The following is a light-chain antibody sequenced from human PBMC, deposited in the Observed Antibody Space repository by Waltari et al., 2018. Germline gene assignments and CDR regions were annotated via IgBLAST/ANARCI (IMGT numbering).Light chain of an antibody. CDR3: NSRDSSGNHVV. CDR2: GKN. CDR1: SLRSSY. Sequence: SSELTQDPAVSVALGKAVRITCQGDSLRSSYASWYQQKPGQAPVLVVYGKNNRPSGIPERLSGSSSGNTASLTITGAQAEDEADYYCNSRDSSGNHVVFGGGTKLTVL. V-gene: IGLV3-19*01. J-gene: IGLJ2*01.